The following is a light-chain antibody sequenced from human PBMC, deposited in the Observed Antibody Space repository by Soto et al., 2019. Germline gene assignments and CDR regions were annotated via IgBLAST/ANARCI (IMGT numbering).Light chain of an antibody. CDR1: QSISSY. V-gene: IGKV1-39*01. Sequence: DIQMTQSPSSLSASVGDRVTITCRASQSISSYLNWYQQKPGKAPKLLIYAASSLQSGVPSRFSGSGYGTDCTLTVSSLQPEDFATYYCQQSYSTPSITVGQGTRLEIK. CDR2: AAS. J-gene: IGKJ5*01. CDR3: QQSYSTPSIT.